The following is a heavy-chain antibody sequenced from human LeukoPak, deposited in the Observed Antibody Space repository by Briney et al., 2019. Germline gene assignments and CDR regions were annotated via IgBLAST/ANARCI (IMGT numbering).Heavy chain of an antibody. CDR2: IYHSGST. CDR3: ARDPAYYEFWSGYWSHYGMDV. CDR1: GGSISSSNW. J-gene: IGHJ6*02. Sequence: SGTLSLTCAVSGGSISSSNWWSWVRQPPGKGLEWIGEIYHSGSTNYNPSLKSRVTISVDKSKNQFSLKLSSVTAADTAVYYCARDPAYYEFWSGYWSHYGMDVWGQGTTVTVSS. V-gene: IGHV4-4*02. D-gene: IGHD3-3*01.